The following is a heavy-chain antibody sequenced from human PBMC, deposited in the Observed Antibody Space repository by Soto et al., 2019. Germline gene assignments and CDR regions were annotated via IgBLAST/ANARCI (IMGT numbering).Heavy chain of an antibody. CDR1: GYTFINHG. V-gene: IGHV1-18*01. D-gene: IGHD3-10*01. CDR3: ARGSLKFGELDAAFDI. CDR2: MSAYKGNT. Sequence: QVQLVQSGVEVKKPGASVKVSCKASGYTFINHGISGWLQAPGQGREWMGWMSAYKGNTNYEQRLQARVTMTRDTPTSTAQMEVRSLRSDDTAVYYCARGSLKFGELDAAFDIWGQGTMVIVSS. J-gene: IGHJ3*02.